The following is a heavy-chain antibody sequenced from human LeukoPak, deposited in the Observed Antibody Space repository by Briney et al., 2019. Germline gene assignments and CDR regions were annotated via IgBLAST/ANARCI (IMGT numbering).Heavy chain of an antibody. CDR3: ARDGAEYCTNGVCYAPVDP. Sequence: KPGGSLRLSCAVSGFTFSSYSMNWVRQAPGKGLEWVSSISKSSSYIYYADSVQGRFTISRDNTKNSLSLQMNSLRAEDTAVYYCARDGAEYCTNGVCYAPVDPWGQGTLVTVSS. CDR1: GFTFSSYS. V-gene: IGHV3-21*01. CDR2: ISKSSSYI. D-gene: IGHD2-8*01. J-gene: IGHJ5*02.